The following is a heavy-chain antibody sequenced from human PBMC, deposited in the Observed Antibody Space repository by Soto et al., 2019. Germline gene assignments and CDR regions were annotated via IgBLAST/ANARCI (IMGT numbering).Heavy chain of an antibody. CDR2: ISWSSASI. CDR1: GFTFDDYA. CDR3: AKARRAGTERIGFDY. D-gene: IGHD6-19*01. Sequence: EVQVVESGGGLVQPGRSLRLSCAASGFTFDDYAMHWVRQAPGKGLEWVSGISWSSASIGYADSVKGRFTISRDNAKNSLYLQLNRLRAEDTALYYCAKARRAGTERIGFDYWGQGNLVTVS. V-gene: IGHV3-9*01. J-gene: IGHJ4*02.